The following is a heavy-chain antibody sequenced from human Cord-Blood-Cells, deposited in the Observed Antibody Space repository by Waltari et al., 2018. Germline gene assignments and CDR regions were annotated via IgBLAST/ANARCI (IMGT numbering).Heavy chain of an antibody. CDR3: ARFRVLWTPNTVSSSDAFDI. D-gene: IGHD6-6*01. J-gene: IGHJ3*02. V-gene: IGHV4-34*01. CDR1: GGSFSGYY. CDR2: INHSGST. Sequence: QVQLQQWGAGLLKPSETLSLTCAVYGGSFSGYYWSWIRQPPGKGLGWIGEINHSGSTNHNPSLKSRVTISVDTSKNQFSLKLSSVTAADTAVYYCARFRVLWTPNTVSSSDAFDIWGQGTMVTVSS.